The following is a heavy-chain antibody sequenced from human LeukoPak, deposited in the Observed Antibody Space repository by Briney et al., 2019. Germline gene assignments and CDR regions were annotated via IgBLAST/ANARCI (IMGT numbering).Heavy chain of an antibody. Sequence: PSETLSLTCTVSGGSISSSSYYWGWIRQPPGKGLEWIGSIYYSGSTYYNPSLKSRVTISVDTSKNQFSLTLSSVTAADTAVYYCARDHGGGNLYFQHWGQGTLVTVSS. CDR3: ARDHGGGNLYFQH. V-gene: IGHV4-39*07. CDR2: IYYSGST. CDR1: GGSISSSSYY. D-gene: IGHD4-23*01. J-gene: IGHJ1*01.